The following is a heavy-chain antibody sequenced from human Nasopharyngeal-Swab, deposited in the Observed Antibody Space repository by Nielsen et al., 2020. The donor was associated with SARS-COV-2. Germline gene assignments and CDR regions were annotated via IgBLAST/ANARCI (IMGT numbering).Heavy chain of an antibody. J-gene: IGHJ4*02. V-gene: IGHV3-43*01. CDR3: AKGWVATTSLLDY. Sequence: GESLKISCAASGFTFDDYTMHWVRQAPGKGLEWVSLISWDGGSTYYADSVKGRFTISRDNSKNSLYLQMNSLRTEDTALYYCAKGWVATTSLLDYWGQGTLVTVSS. D-gene: IGHD5-12*01. CDR1: GFTFDDYT. CDR2: ISWDGGST.